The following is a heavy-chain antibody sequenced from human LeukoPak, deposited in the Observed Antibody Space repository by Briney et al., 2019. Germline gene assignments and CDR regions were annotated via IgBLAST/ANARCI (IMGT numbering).Heavy chain of an antibody. CDR2: MNPNSGNT. D-gene: IGHD3-10*01. CDR1: GYTFTGYH. Sequence: ASVKVSCKASGYTFTGYHIHWVRQATGQGLEWMGWMNPNSGNTGYAQKFQGRVIMTRNTSISTAYMELSSLRSEDTAVYYCARRYGSGSYDYWGQGTLVTVSS. CDR3: ARRYGSGSYDY. J-gene: IGHJ4*02. V-gene: IGHV1-8*02.